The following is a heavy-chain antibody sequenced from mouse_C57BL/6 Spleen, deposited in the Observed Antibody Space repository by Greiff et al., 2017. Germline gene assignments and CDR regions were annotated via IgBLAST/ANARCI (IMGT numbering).Heavy chain of an antibody. CDR2: IYPGDGDT. D-gene: IGHD1-1*01. J-gene: IGHJ1*03. CDR3: ARTYDGSSYVGWYFDV. V-gene: IGHV1-80*01. Sequence: VQLQQSGAELVKPGASVKISCKASGYAFSSYWMNWVKQRPGKGLEWIGQIYPGDGDTNYNGKFKGKATLTADKYSSTAYMQLSSLTSADSAVYFGARTYDGSSYVGWYFDVWGTGTTVTVSS. CDR1: GYAFSSYW.